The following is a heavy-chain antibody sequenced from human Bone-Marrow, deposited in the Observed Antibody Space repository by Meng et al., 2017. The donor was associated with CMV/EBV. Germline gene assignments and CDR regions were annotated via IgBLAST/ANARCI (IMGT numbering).Heavy chain of an antibody. CDR1: GFTVSRNY. V-gene: IGHV3-66*02. Sequence: GESLKISCAASGFTVSRNYMRWVRQAPGKGLEWVSVIHSGGSTYYADSVKGRFTISRDNSKNTLYLQMNSLRAEDTAVYYCARWLQFDYYYYGMDLWGQGTTVTVSS. D-gene: IGHD5-24*01. CDR2: IHSGGST. J-gene: IGHJ6*02. CDR3: ARWLQFDYYYYGMDL.